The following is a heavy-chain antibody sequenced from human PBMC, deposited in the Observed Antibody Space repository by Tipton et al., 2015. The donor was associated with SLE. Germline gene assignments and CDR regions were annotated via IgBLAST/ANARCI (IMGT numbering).Heavy chain of an antibody. CDR2: IYYSGST. CDR1: GGSISSYSYY. V-gene: IGHV4-39*01. Sequence: LRLSCTVSGGSISSYSYYWGWIRQPPGKGLEWIGSIYYSGSTYYNPSLKSRVTISVDTSKNQFSLKLSSVTAADTAVYYCARHSSDNRFRNWFDPWGQGTLVTVSS. CDR3: ARHSSDNRFRNWFDP. D-gene: IGHD6-19*01. J-gene: IGHJ5*02.